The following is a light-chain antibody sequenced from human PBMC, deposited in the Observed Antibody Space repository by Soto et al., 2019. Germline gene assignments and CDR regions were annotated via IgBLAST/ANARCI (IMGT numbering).Light chain of an antibody. V-gene: IGLV1-40*01. J-gene: IGLJ2*01. CDR2: GNS. CDR3: QFYDSSLSVV. CDR1: SSNIGAGYD. Sequence: QSVLTQPPSVSGAPGQRVTISCTASSSNIGAGYDVHWYQQLPGTAPKLLIYGNSNRPSGVPDRFSGSKSGTSASLAITGLQAEDEADYYCQFYDSSLSVVFGGGTKVTVL.